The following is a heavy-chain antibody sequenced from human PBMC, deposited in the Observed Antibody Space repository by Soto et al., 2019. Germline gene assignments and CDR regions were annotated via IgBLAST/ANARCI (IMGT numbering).Heavy chain of an antibody. CDR1: GFSLTTSGVG. D-gene: IGHD3-3*01. CDR3: AHRVLRTVFGLVTTTAIYFDF. CDR2: IYWGNDK. V-gene: IGHV2-5*02. J-gene: IGHJ4*02. Sequence: QITLNESGPTPVKPRQTLTLTCTFSGFSLTTSGVGVGWIRQSPGKAPERPALIYWGNDKRYSPSLKSKLTITKDTSKNQVVLTMADLDPADTATYYCAHRVLRTVFGLVTTTAIYFDFWGQGTPVAVSS.